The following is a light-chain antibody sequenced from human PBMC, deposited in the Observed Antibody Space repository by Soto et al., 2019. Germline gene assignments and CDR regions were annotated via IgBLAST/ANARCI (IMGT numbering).Light chain of an antibody. V-gene: IGKV3-15*01. CDR3: QQYNNWPPKIT. Sequence: EIGMTQSPATLSVSPGERATLSCRASHSLSSNLAWYQQRPGQPPRLLIYGAYTRASGIPARFSGSGSGTEFTLTITSLQSEDFAVYYCQQYNNWPPKITFGQGTKLDIK. J-gene: IGKJ2*01. CDR2: GAY. CDR1: HSLSSN.